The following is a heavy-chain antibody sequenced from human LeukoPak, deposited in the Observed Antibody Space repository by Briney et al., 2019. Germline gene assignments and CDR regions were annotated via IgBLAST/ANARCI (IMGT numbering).Heavy chain of an antibody. Sequence: GASVKVSCKASGYTFTSYAMNWVRQAPGRGLEWMGWINTNTGNPTYAQGFTGRFVFSLDTSVSTAYLQISSLKAEDTAVYYCARMAPQREYSSSSDDYWGQGTLVTVSS. D-gene: IGHD6-6*01. V-gene: IGHV7-4-1*02. CDR3: ARMAPQREYSSSSDDY. J-gene: IGHJ4*02. CDR1: GYTFTSYA. CDR2: INTNTGNP.